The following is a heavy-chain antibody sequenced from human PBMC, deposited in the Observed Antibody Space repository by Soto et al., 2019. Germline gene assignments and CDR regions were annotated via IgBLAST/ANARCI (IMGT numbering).Heavy chain of an antibody. CDR1: GGSFSGYY. V-gene: IGHV4-34*01. Sequence: SETLSLTCAIYGGSFSGYYWSWLRQPPGKGLEWIGEINHSGSTNYNPSLKSRVTISADTSTSTAYMELRSLRSDDTAVYYCARDPSNSSGYYQFFDYWGQGTLVTVPQ. CDR3: ARDPSNSSGYYQFFDY. J-gene: IGHJ4*02. CDR2: INHSGST. D-gene: IGHD3-22*01.